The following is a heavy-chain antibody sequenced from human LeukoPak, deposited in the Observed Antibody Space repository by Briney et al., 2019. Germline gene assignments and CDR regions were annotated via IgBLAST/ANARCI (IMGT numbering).Heavy chain of an antibody. CDR1: GYTFTVYY. CDR3: ARLPYDSSGYSDS. V-gene: IGHV1-2*02. CDR2: INPNSGGT. Sequence: ASVKVSCKASGYTFTVYYMHWVRQAPGQGLEWMEWINPNSGGTNYAQKFQGRVTMTRDTSISTAYMELSRLRSDDTAVYYCARLPYDSSGYSDSRGQGTRVTVSS. D-gene: IGHD3-22*01. J-gene: IGHJ4*02.